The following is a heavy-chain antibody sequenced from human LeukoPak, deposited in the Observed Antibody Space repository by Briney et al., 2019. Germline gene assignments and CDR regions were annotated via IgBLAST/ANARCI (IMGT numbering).Heavy chain of an antibody. J-gene: IGHJ4*02. CDR3: ASEAYCGGDCYQVDY. V-gene: IGHV3-48*01. Sequence: TGGSLRLSCAASGFTFSIYSMNWVRQAPGKGLEWVSYISRSSSTIYYADSVKGRFTISRDNAKNSLYLQMNSLRAEDTAVYYCASEAYCGGDCYQVDYWGQGTLVTVSS. CDR1: GFTFSIYS. CDR2: ISRSSSTI. D-gene: IGHD2-21*02.